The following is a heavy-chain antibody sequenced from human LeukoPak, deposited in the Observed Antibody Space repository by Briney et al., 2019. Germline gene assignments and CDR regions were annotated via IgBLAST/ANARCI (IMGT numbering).Heavy chain of an antibody. D-gene: IGHD3-16*02. CDR2: ISHDGDSA. CDR3: AKTKSEHFIEGPDKDFNYIDV. CDR1: GCTFKSYD. Sequence: PGESLTLSCAASGCTFKSYDLHWIRQPPGKGLEHLSLISHDGDSAYYVSSVRGRFTISRDNSKNTLYLQMDNLTPGDTGVYYCAKTKSEHFIEGPDKDFNYIDVWGRGTPVTVSS. V-gene: IGHV3-64*04. J-gene: IGHJ6*03.